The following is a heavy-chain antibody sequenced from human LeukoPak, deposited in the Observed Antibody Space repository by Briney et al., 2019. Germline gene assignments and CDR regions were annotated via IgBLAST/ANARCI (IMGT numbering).Heavy chain of an antibody. CDR1: GYTFTGYY. CDR3: ARAGEEYTSTWYGAY. D-gene: IGHD6-13*01. Sequence: GASVKVSCKASGYTFTGYYIHWVRQAPGQALEWMGWISPNSGGTNYVQKFQGRVTMTRDTSISTVYMGLTRLTSDDTAMYYCARAGEEYTSTWYGAYWGQGTLVTVSS. CDR2: ISPNSGGT. V-gene: IGHV1-2*02. J-gene: IGHJ4*02.